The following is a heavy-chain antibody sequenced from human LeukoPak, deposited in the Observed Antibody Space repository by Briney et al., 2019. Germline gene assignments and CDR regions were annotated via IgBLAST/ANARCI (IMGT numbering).Heavy chain of an antibody. CDR3: ARGGRSYCSSTSCYFNNWFDP. J-gene: IGHJ5*02. CDR2: IIPIFGAA. V-gene: IGHV1-69*13. CDR1: GCTFSSYA. Sequence: SSVNVSCKASGCTFSSYAIRWVRQAPGPGLEWMGGIIPIFGAANHAQKFQGRVTITADASTNTAYMELSSLRSEDTAVYYCARGGRSYCSSTSCYFNNWFDPWGQGTLVTVSS. D-gene: IGHD2-2*01.